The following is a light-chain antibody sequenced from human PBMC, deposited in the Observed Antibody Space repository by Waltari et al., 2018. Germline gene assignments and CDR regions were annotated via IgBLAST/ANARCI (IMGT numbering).Light chain of an antibody. CDR3: QQSYGTPPT. V-gene: IGKV1-39*01. Sequence: DIQMTQSPSSLSASVGDRVTITCRASQSINNYLNWYQLKPGKAPKLLVYAASRLQSGVPSRFRGSASGTDYTLTISSLHSEDFATYDCQQSYGTPPTFAGGTTVEI. CDR2: AAS. CDR1: QSINNY. J-gene: IGKJ4*01.